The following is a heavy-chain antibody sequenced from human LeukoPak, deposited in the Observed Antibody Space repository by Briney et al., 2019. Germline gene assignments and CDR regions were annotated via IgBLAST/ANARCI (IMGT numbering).Heavy chain of an antibody. CDR2: INADGRTM. J-gene: IGHJ4*02. D-gene: IGHD3-22*01. Sequence: GGSLRLSCAASGFIFRDYSMIWVRQAPGKGLQCVSYINADGRTMYYADSVKGRFTISRDNAKNSLYLQMNSLRAEDTAVYYCAREGIYYYDSSGYSPFFDYWGQGTLVTVSS. V-gene: IGHV3-48*01. CDR1: GFIFRDYS. CDR3: AREGIYYYDSSGYSPFFDY.